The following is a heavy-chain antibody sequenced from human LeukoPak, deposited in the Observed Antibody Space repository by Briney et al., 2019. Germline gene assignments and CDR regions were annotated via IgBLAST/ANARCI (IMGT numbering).Heavy chain of an antibody. V-gene: IGHV3-30*02. CDR3: AKDQGVVGSYDY. CDR2: IQYDDSLE. CDR1: GFTFSTFG. Sequence: GGSLRLSCAASGFTFSTFGMNWVRQAPDKGLEWVAFIQYDDSLEYYADSVKGRFTISRDNSKNTLYLQMNSLRGDDTAVYYCAKDQGVVGSYDYWGHGTLVTVSS. J-gene: IGHJ4*01. D-gene: IGHD3-10*01.